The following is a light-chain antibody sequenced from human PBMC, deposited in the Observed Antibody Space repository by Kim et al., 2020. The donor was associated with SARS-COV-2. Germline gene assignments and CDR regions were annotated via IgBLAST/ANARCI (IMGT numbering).Light chain of an antibody. CDR1: KLGDKY. Sequence: SYELTQPPSVSVSPGQTASITCSGDKLGDKYGCWYQQKPGQSPVLVIYQHTNRPSGIPERFSGSSSGNTATLTISGTQAMDEADYYCQAWDSSTAHVVFGGGTKLTVL. J-gene: IGLJ3*02. CDR3: QAWDSSTAHVV. CDR2: QHT. V-gene: IGLV3-1*01.